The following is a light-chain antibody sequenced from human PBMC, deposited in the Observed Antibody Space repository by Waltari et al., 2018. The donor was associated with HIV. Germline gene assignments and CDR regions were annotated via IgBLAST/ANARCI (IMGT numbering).Light chain of an antibody. V-gene: IGLV1-40*01. CDR2: GNT. Sequence: QSVLTQPPSVSGAPGHRVTISCTGTSANIGAGYDVHWFQQLPGTAPELLIYGNTNRPSGVPDRFSGSKSGTSASLAITGLQAEDEADYYCQSYDSGLSAYVFGTGTKVTVL. CDR3: QSYDSGLSAYV. CDR1: SANIGAGYD. J-gene: IGLJ1*01.